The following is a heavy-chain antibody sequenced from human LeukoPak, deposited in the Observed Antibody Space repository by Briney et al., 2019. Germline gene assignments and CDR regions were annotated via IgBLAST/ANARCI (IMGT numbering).Heavy chain of an antibody. D-gene: IGHD2-2*02. V-gene: IGHV1-46*01. CDR3: AREGTGCSSTSCYTGNNWFDP. Sequence: GASVKVSCKASGYTFTSYYMHWVRQAPGQGLEWMGIINPSGGSTSYAQQFQGRVTMTRDTSTSTVYMELSSLRSEDTAVYYCAREGTGCSSTSCYTGNNWFDPWGQGTLVTVSS. CDR2: INPSGGST. J-gene: IGHJ5*02. CDR1: GYTFTSYY.